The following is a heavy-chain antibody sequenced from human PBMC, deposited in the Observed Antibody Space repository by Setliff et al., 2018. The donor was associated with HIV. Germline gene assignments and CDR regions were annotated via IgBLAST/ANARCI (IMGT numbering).Heavy chain of an antibody. CDR2: ISAAGST. CDR1: NASISTYY. CDR3: ARNNPVLSQTFGADGLDV. V-gene: IGHV4-4*09. Sequence: SETLSLTCTVSNASISTYYWTWIRQPPGKGLEWIGHISAAGSTKYNPSLEGRVTISVYTSQNQFSLRLSSVTAADTAVYYCARNNPVLSQTFGADGLDVWGQGTTVTVSS. D-gene: IGHD3-3*01. J-gene: IGHJ6*02.